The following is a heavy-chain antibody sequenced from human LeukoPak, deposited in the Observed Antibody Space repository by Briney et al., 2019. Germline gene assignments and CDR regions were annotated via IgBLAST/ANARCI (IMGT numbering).Heavy chain of an antibody. CDR2: FKSKTDGGTT. CDR3: TTDPTY. V-gene: IGHV3-15*01. CDR1: GFTFSNAW. J-gene: IGHJ4*02. Sequence: GGPLRLSCAASGFTFSNAWMSWVRQAPGKGLEWDGRFKSKTDGGTTDYAAPVKGRFTVSRDDSKNTFYLQMNSLKTEDTAVYYCTTDPTYWGQGTLVTVSS.